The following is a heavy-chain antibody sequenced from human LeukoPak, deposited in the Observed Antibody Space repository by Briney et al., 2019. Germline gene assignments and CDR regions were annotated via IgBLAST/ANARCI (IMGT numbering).Heavy chain of an antibody. J-gene: IGHJ4*02. Sequence: GGSLRLSCAPSGFTFSSYAMHWVRQAPGKGLEWVAVISYDGSNKYYADSVKGRFTISRDNSKNTLYLQMNSLRAEDTAVYYCARGSRWELDRPADYWGQGTLVTVSS. CDR2: ISYDGSNK. CDR3: ARGSRWELDRPADY. V-gene: IGHV3-30-3*01. CDR1: GFTFSSYA. D-gene: IGHD1-26*01.